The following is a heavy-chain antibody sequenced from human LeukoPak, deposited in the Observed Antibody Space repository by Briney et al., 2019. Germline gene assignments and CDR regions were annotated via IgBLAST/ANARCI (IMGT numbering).Heavy chain of an antibody. D-gene: IGHD1-26*01. CDR2: IYYSGST. CDR1: GGSISSGGYY. J-gene: IGHJ3*02. V-gene: IGHV4-31*03. Sequence: SETLSLTCTVSGGSISSGGYYWSWIRQHPGKGLEWIGYIYYSGSTYYNPSLKSRVTISVDTSKNQFSLKLSSVTAADTAVYYCASTEWELKAFDIWGQGTMVTVPS. CDR3: ASTEWELKAFDI.